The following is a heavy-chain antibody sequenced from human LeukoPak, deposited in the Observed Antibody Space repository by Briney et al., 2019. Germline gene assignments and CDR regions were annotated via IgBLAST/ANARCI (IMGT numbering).Heavy chain of an antibody. CDR3: ARDPGRGFDY. V-gene: IGHV3-7*01. CDR2: IKDDGRDK. D-gene: IGHD1-26*01. CDR1: GFTFSSSW. Sequence: GGSLRLSCAASGFTFSSSWMTWVRQAPGKGLGWVASIKDDGRDKYYVDSVKGRFTISRDNAKNSAFLQMNSLRAEDTAVYYCARDPGRGFDYWGQGALVTVSS. J-gene: IGHJ4*02.